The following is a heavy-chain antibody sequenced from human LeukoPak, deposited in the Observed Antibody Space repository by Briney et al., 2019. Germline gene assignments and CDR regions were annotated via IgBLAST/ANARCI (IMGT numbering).Heavy chain of an antibody. Sequence: GASVKVSCKASGSTFTSYDINWVRQATGQGLEWMGWMNPNSGNTGYAQKFQGRVTMTRNTSISTAYMELSSLRSEDTAVYYCARFPGLLWFGELLDAFDIWGQGTMVTVSS. D-gene: IGHD3-10*01. CDR3: ARFPGLLWFGELLDAFDI. CDR2: MNPNSGNT. J-gene: IGHJ3*02. V-gene: IGHV1-8*01. CDR1: GSTFTSYD.